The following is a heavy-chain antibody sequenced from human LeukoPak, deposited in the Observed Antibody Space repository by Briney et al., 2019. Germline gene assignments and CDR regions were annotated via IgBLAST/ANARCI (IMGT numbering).Heavy chain of an antibody. CDR2: IYYSGST. CDR1: GGSISSGDYY. CDR3: ARTTYYYDSSGYFTFDY. Sequence: SQTLSLTCTVSGGSISSGDYYWSWIRQPPGKGLEWIGYIYYSGSTYYNPSLKSRVTISVDASKNQFSLKLSSVTAADTAVYYCARTTYYYDSSGYFTFDYWGQGTLVTVSS. J-gene: IGHJ4*02. V-gene: IGHV4-30-4*08. D-gene: IGHD3-22*01.